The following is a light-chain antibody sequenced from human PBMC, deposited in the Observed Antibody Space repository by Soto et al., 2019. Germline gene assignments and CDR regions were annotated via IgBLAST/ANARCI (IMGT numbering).Light chain of an antibody. CDR2: GAS. CDR1: HSVSSNY. Sequence: EIALTPSQDTLSLSAGERDTSSCRARHSVSSNYLAWYQQKPAQAPSVLIYGASSRTTGIPDRFSGSGSGTDVTLTISRLEHEDFAVYYCQQRSNWAPLTCAGGTKVDI. V-gene: IGKV3D-20*02. J-gene: IGKJ4*01. CDR3: QQRSNWAPLT.